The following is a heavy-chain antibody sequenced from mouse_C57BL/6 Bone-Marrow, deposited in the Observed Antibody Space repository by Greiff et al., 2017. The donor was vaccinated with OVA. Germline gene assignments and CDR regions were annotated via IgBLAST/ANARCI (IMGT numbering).Heavy chain of an antibody. D-gene: IGHD1-1*01. J-gene: IGHJ2*01. CDR3: AREENYGSIFDY. Sequence: VHVKQSGPELVKPGASVKISCKASGYSFTDYNMNWVKQSNGKSLEWIGVINPNYGTTSYNQKFKGKATLTVDQSSSTAYMQLNSLTSEDSAVYYCAREENYGSIFDYWGQGTTLTVSS. CDR2: INPNYGTT. V-gene: IGHV1-39*01. CDR1: GYSFTDYN.